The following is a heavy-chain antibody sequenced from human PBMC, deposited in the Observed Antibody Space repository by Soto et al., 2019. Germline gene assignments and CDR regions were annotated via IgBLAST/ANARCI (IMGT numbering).Heavy chain of an antibody. CDR2: ISGSGGST. J-gene: IGHJ4*02. CDR1: GFTFSSYA. Sequence: GRSLRLSCAASGFTFSSYAMSWVRQAPGKGLEWVSAISGSGGSTYYADSVKGRFAISRDNSKNTLYLQMNSLRAEDTAVYYCAKLNGASLLRMATINFSYWGQGTLVTVSS. D-gene: IGHD2-8*01. CDR3: AKLNGASLLRMATINFSY. V-gene: IGHV3-23*01.